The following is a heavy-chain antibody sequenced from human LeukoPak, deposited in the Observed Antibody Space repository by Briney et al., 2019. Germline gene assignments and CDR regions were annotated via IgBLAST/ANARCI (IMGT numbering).Heavy chain of an antibody. CDR2: IKQDGSEK. V-gene: IGHV3-7*01. J-gene: IGHJ1*01. CDR3: ARVGTAWLSGYFQH. Sequence: GGSLRLSSAASGFTFSGYWMSWVRQAPGKGLEWVANIKQDGSEKYYVDSVKGRFTISRDNAKNSLYLQMNSLRAEDTAVYYCARVGTAWLSGYFQHWGQGTLVTVSS. CDR1: GFTFSGYW. D-gene: IGHD3-22*01.